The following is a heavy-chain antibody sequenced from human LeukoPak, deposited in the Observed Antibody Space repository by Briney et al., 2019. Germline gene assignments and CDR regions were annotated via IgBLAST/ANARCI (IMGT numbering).Heavy chain of an antibody. J-gene: IGHJ4*02. Sequence: ASVKVSCKASGYTFTSYGISWVRQAPGQGLEWMGWISAYNGNTNYAQKLQGRVTMHTDTSTSTAYMELRSLRSDDTAVYYCARANYGSGSYYIDYWGQGTLVTVSS. D-gene: IGHD3-10*01. V-gene: IGHV1-18*01. CDR3: ARANYGSGSYYIDY. CDR2: ISAYNGNT. CDR1: GYTFTSYG.